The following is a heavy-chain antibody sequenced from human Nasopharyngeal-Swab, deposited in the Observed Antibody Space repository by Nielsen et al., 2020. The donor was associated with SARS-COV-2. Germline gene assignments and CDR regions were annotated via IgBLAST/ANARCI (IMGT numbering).Heavy chain of an antibody. J-gene: IGHJ4*02. V-gene: IGHV3-48*04. CDR1: GFTFSSYS. CDR3: VLIIVRWLADY. Sequence: GESLKISCAASGFTFSSYSMNWVRQAPGKGLEWVSYISSSSSTIYYADSVKGRFTISRDNAKNSLYLQMNSLRAEDTAVYYCVLIIVRWLADYWGQGTLVTVSS. D-gene: IGHD3-22*01. CDR2: ISSSSSTI.